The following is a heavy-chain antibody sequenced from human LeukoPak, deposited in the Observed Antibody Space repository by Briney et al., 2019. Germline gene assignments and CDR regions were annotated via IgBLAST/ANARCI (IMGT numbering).Heavy chain of an antibody. V-gene: IGHV3-23*01. Sequence: GGSLRLSCAASGFTFSSYAMSWVRQAPGKGLEWVSAVSGSGGSTYYADSVKGRFTISRDNSKNTLYLQMNSLRAEDTAVYYCAKDPTYYYDSSGYYEFDYWGQGTLVTVSS. CDR1: GFTFSSYA. CDR2: VSGSGGST. D-gene: IGHD3-22*01. J-gene: IGHJ4*02. CDR3: AKDPTYYYDSSGYYEFDY.